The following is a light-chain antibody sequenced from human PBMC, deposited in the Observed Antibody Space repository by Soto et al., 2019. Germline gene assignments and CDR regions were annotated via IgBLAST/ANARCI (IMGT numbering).Light chain of an antibody. CDR3: SSYTSSSTVV. V-gene: IGLV2-14*01. Sequence: QSALTQPASVSGSPGQSITISCTGTSSDVGGHNYVSWYQQHPGKAPNLIIFDVSNRPSGVSDRFSGSRSANTASLTSSGLLAVDEADYYCSSYTSSSTVVFGGGTKLTVL. CDR2: DVS. J-gene: IGLJ2*01. CDR1: SSDVGGHNY.